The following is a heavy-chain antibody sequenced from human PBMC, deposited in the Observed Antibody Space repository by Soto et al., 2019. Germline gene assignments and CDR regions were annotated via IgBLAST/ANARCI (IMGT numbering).Heavy chain of an antibody. CDR1: GFTFSSYG. J-gene: IGHJ4*02. CDR2: IWYDGSNK. V-gene: IGHV3-33*01. D-gene: IGHD4-17*01. Sequence: GGSLRLSCAASGFTFSSYGMHWVRQAPGKGLGWVAVIWYDGSNKYYADSVKGRFTISRDNSKNTLYLQMNSLRAEDTAVYYCARVGADYGDYDYYFDYWGQGTLVTVSS. CDR3: ARVGADYGDYDYYFDY.